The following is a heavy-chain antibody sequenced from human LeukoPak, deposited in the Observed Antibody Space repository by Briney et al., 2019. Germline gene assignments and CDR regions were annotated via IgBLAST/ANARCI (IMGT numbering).Heavy chain of an antibody. V-gene: IGHV4-59*01. CDR1: GGSISSYY. CDR2: IYYSGST. CDR3: ARTRLSSPVYYMDV. J-gene: IGHJ6*03. Sequence: SETLSLTCTVSGGSISSYYWSWIRQPPGKGLEWIGYIYYSGSTNYNPSLKSRVTISVDTSKNQFSLKLSSVTAEDTAVYYCARTRLSSPVYYMDVWGKGTTVTVSS. D-gene: IGHD6-13*01.